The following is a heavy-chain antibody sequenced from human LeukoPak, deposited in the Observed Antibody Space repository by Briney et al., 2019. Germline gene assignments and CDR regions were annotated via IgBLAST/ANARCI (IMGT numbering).Heavy chain of an antibody. Sequence: SGTLSLTCAVSGGSISSSNWWRWVRQPPGKGLEWIGYIYYTGSTTYNPSLKSRVTISADTSKNQFSLKLSSVTAADTAVYYCASRKLGNDYWGQGTLVTVSS. J-gene: IGHJ4*02. CDR1: GGSISSSNW. D-gene: IGHD7-27*01. CDR2: IYYTGST. CDR3: ASRKLGNDY. V-gene: IGHV4-4*02.